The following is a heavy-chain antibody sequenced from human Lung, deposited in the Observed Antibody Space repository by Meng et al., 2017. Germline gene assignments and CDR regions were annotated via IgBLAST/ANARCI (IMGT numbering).Heavy chain of an antibody. CDR1: GYTFTTYT. D-gene: IGHD2/OR15-2a*01. V-gene: IGHV7-4-1*02. Sequence: QVQLVQSGSELKKPGASVKVSCKASGYTFTTYTINWVRQAHGRGLELMGWISTNTGNPKYVQGFTGRFVFSLDTSVSTAYLQISSLEAADTAVYYCARGGDFDPWGQGTLVTVSS. CDR2: ISTNTGNP. J-gene: IGHJ5*02. CDR3: ARGGDFDP.